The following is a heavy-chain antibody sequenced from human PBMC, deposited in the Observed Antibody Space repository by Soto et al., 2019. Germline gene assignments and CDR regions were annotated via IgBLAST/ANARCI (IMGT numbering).Heavy chain of an antibody. J-gene: IGHJ4*02. Sequence: QVQLVESGGGLVKPGGPLRLSCAASGFTFSDYYMTWIRQAPGKGLEWISYISDSSKYTNYADSVKGRFTISRDNAKNSLYLQMNSLRAEDTAVYYCARGDDYVWGSYRFDYWGRGTLVTVSS. CDR3: ARGDDYVWGSYRFDY. D-gene: IGHD3-16*02. CDR2: ISDSSKYT. CDR1: GFTFSDYY. V-gene: IGHV3-11*05.